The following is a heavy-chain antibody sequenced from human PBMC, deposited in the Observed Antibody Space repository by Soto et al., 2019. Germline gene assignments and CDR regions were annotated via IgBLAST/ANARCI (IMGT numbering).Heavy chain of an antibody. CDR1: GFTFSNYW. CDR2: IKQDGSET. V-gene: IGHV3-7*01. Sequence: EVQLVESGGGLVQPGGSLRLSCAASGFTFSNYWMSWVRQAPGKVLEWVAKIKQDGSETYYVDSVKGRFTISRDNAKNSLFLQMHSLGAEDTAGYYCARECDFWSRCSLEYWGQGTLVTVSS. CDR3: ARECDFWSRCSLEY. D-gene: IGHD3-3*01. J-gene: IGHJ4*02.